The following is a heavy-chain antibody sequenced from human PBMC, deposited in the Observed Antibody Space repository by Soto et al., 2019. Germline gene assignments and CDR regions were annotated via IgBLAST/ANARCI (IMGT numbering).Heavy chain of an antibody. J-gene: IGHJ4*02. CDR1: GFTFSRYS. CDR2: IGSTTNYI. CDR3: ARESEDLTSNFDY. Sequence: EVQLVESGGGLVRPGGSLRLSCAASGFTFSRYSMNWVRQAPGKGLEWVSSIGSTTNYIYYADSMKGRFTVSRDNAKNSVYLDMNSLSAEDPAVYYCARESEDLTSNFDYWGQVTLVTVSS. V-gene: IGHV3-21*01.